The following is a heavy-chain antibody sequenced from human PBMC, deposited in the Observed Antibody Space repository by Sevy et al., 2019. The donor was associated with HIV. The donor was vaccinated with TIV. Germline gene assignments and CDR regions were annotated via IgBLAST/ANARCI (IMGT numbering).Heavy chain of an antibody. CDR3: ARRAVHGEGRSFDI. D-gene: IGHD1-1*01. J-gene: IGHJ3*02. CDR2: IFYTGIV. V-gene: IGHV4-39*01. Sequence: SETLSLTCAVSGDSLTVGSYYWGWIRQPPGEGLEWIGNIFYTGIVAYNPSLQSRVTICVDTSKNQFSLELKSVTAADTAAYFCARRAVHGEGRSFDIWGPGTTVTVSS. CDR1: GDSLTVGSYY.